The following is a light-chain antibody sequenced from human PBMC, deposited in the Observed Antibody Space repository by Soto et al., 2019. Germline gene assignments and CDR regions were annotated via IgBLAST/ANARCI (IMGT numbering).Light chain of an antibody. Sequence: EIVLTQSPGTLSLSPGERATLSCRASQTISSGHLAWYQQKPGQAPRLLIYGVSSRATGIPGRFSGSGSGTDFTLTISRLEPEYFAVYSCQHYDRPPTFGQGTRLGIK. CDR1: QTISSGH. CDR2: GVS. CDR3: QHYDRPPT. J-gene: IGKJ5*01. V-gene: IGKV3-20*01.